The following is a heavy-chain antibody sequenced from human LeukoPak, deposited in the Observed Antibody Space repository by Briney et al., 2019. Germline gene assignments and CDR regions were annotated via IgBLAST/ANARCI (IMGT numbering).Heavy chain of an antibody. J-gene: IGHJ4*02. D-gene: IGHD3-22*01. CDR2: ISWDGGST. CDR3: AKDTENYYDSSGYPPHFGY. V-gene: IGHV3-43*01. CDR1: GFTFDDYT. Sequence: GGSLRLSCAASGFTFDDYTMHWVRQAPGKGLEWVSLISWDGGSTYYADSVKGRFTISRDNSKNSLYLQMNSLRTEDTALYYCAKDTENYYDSSGYPPHFGYLGQGTLVTVSS.